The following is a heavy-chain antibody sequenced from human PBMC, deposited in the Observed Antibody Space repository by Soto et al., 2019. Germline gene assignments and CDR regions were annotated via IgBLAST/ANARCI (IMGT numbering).Heavy chain of an antibody. CDR2: VYHTGST. CDR1: GASMSSYY. D-gene: IGHD5-12*01. Sequence: QVQLQESGPGLVKPSETLSLTCSVSGASMSSYYWSWIRQTPGKGLEWIGYVYHTGSTNYNPSLQSRVTISLDTSKNQFSLKPTSVAAVDTAVYYCARTPPPPGGYNPLRPRNDFYYYGLDVWGQGTTVTVSS. V-gene: IGHV4-59*01. J-gene: IGHJ6*02. CDR3: ARTPPPPGGYNPLRPRNDFYYYGLDV.